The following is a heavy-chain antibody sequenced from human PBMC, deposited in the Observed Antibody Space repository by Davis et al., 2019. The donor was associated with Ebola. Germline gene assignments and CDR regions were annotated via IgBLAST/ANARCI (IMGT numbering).Heavy chain of an antibody. D-gene: IGHD1-20*01. Sequence: SETLSLTCTVSGGSISSSSYHWGWIRQPPGKGLEWIGSIYYSGSTNYNPSLKSRVTISVDTSKNQFSLKLSSVTAADTAVYYCGRSNWNDHNYYYGMDVWGQGTTVTVAS. J-gene: IGHJ6*02. V-gene: IGHV4-39*07. CDR3: GRSNWNDHNYYYGMDV. CDR1: GGSISSSSYH. CDR2: IYYSGST.